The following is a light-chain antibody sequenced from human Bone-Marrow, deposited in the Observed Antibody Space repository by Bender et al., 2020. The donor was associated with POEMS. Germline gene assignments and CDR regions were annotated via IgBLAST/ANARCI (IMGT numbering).Light chain of an antibody. V-gene: IGLV3-25*02. CDR3: QSADSSGTWV. CDR1: SLVKQY. CDR2: KDT. Sequence: SYDLTQPPSVSVSPGQTARITCSGNSLVKQYAYWYQQKPGQAPILVIFKDTERPSGIPDRFSGSTSGTTVTLTISGAQAEDEADYYCQSADSSGTWVFGGGTKVTVL. J-gene: IGLJ3*02.